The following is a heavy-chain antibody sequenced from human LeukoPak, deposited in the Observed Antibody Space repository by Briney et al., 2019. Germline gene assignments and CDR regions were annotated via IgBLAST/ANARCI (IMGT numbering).Heavy chain of an antibody. CDR2: IDSRSSDI. D-gene: IGHD3-16*01. CDR3: VRDWGGYGLDV. J-gene: IGHJ6*02. V-gene: IGHV3-21*01. CDR1: GFTFSSYA. Sequence: PGGSLRLSCAASGFTFSSYAMNWVRQAPGKGLEWVSTIDSRSSDIHYADSVRGRLTISGDNAKSSLYLQMNSLRAEDTAVYYCVRDWGGYGLDVWGQGTTVTVS.